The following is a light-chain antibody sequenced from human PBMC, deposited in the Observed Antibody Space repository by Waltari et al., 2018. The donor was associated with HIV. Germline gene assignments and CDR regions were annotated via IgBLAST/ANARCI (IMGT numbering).Light chain of an antibody. J-gene: IGLJ1*01. Sequence: QSELTQPASVSGTPGQTVTFSCSGGRSNIGSNTVNWYLQFPGAAPKLLIYSNNQRPSGVPDRFSGSKSGTSASLAISGLQSGDEADYYCAAWDDSLNVYLFGPGTKATVL. CDR1: RSNIGSNT. CDR3: AAWDDSLNVYL. CDR2: SNN. V-gene: IGLV1-44*01.